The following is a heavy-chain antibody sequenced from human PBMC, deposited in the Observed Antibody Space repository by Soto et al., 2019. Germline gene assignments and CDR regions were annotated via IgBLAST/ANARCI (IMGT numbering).Heavy chain of an antibody. J-gene: IGHJ5*02. CDR2: IDPSGGGT. D-gene: IGHD2-15*01. Sequence: QVQLVQSGAEVKKPGASVKVSCKASGYTFTIYYMHWVRQAPGQGLEWMGIIDPSGGGTSYAQKFQGRLTMTRDTSTSTVYMELSSLRSEDTAVYYCARDRVDCSGGNCWRSVEDTWDQGTLVTVSS. V-gene: IGHV1-46*01. CDR1: GYTFTIYY. CDR3: ARDRVDCSGGNCWRSVEDT.